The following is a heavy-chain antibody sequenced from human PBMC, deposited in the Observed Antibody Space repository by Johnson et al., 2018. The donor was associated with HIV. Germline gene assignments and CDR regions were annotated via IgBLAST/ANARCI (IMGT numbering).Heavy chain of an antibody. V-gene: IGHV3-30*04. CDR2: ISYEGSTK. D-gene: IGHD3-16*01. J-gene: IGHJ3*02. CDR3: ARGSRYTHDNDDVYLLQAFDI. Sequence: QVRLVESGGGLIQPGGSLRLSCAASGFTFGTFAMHWVRQAPGKGLEWVAVISYEGSTKYYADSVKGRFTISRDNSKNTLYLQMNTLRADDTAVYYCARGSRYTHDNDDVYLLQAFDIWGQGTMVTVSS. CDR1: GFTFGTFA.